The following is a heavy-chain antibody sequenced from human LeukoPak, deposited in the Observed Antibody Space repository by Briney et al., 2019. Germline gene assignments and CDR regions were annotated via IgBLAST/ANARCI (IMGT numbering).Heavy chain of an antibody. CDR2: MYYSGGS. CDR3: ARHLLSGNYYYYHMDV. J-gene: IGHJ6*04. Sequence: PSETLSLTCSVSGGSLSNNYWGWIRQPPEKGLEWIGAMYYSGGSTYNPSLKTRVTISVDTSKNQFSLRLTSVTAADTAVYYCARHLLSGNYYYYHMDVWGRGTTVTVSS. V-gene: IGHV4-39*01. D-gene: IGHD3-10*01. CDR1: GGSLSNNY.